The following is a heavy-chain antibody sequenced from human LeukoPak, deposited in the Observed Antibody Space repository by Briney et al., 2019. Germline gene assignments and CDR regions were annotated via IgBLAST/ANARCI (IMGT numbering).Heavy chain of an antibody. D-gene: IGHD4-17*01. J-gene: IGHJ4*02. CDR2: ISSSGRTT. CDR3: ARSRGLYGDPLDY. V-gene: IGHV3-48*04. Sequence: PGGSLRLSCAASGFTFSSYSMNWVRQAPGKGLEWVSYISSSGRTTYYADSMKGRFTISRDNAKNSLYLQMNSLRAEDTGIYYCARSRGLYGDPLDYWGQGTLVTVSS. CDR1: GFTFSSYS.